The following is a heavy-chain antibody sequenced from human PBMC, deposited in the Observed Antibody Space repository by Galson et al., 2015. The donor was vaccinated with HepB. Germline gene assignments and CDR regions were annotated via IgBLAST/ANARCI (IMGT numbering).Heavy chain of an antibody. CDR2: ISYDGSNK. CDR3: ANGDGYNRYYFDY. D-gene: IGHD5-24*01. V-gene: IGHV3-30*18. J-gene: IGHJ4*02. CDR1: GFTFSSYG. Sequence: SLRLYCAASGFTFSSYGMHWVRQAPGKGLEWVAVISYDGSNKYYADSVKGRFTISRDNSKNTLYLQMNSLRAEDTAVYYCANGDGYNRYYFDYWGQGTLVTVSS.